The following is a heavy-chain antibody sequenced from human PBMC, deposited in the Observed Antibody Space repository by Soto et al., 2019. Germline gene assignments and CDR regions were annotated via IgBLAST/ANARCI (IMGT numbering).Heavy chain of an antibody. CDR1: GFTFSTYW. CDR2: IKQDGGDT. J-gene: IGHJ3*02. V-gene: IGHV3-7*01. Sequence: GGSLRLSCAASGFTFSTYWMSWVRQAPGKGLEWVAKIKQDGGDTYYVDSVKGRFTISRDNAKNSLYLQMNSLRDEDTAVYYCARCGGQQLLHDAFDIWGQGTMVTVSS. D-gene: IGHD6-13*01. CDR3: ARCGGQQLLHDAFDI.